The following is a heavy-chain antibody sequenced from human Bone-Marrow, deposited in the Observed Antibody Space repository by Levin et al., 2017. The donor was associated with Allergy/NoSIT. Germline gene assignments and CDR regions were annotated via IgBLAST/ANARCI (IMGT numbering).Heavy chain of an antibody. Sequence: GASVKVSCKASGGTFSSYAISWVRQAPGQGLEWMGGIIPIFGTANYAQKFQGRVTITADESTSTAYMELSSLRSEDTAVYYCAREADEYSGGSKYWGQGTLVTVSS. D-gene: IGHD2-15*01. V-gene: IGHV1-69*13. CDR2: IIPIFGTA. CDR3: AREADEYSGGSKY. CDR1: GGTFSSYA. J-gene: IGHJ4*02.